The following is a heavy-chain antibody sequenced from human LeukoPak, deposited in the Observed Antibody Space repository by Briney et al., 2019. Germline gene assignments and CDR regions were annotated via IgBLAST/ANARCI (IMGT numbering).Heavy chain of an antibody. CDR3: ARGVIWFGELLGDY. V-gene: IGHV1-2*02. D-gene: IGHD3-10*01. Sequence: ASVKVSCKASGYTFTGYYMHWVRQAPGQGLEWMGWINPNGGGTNYAQKFQGRVTMTRDTSISTAYMELSRLRSDDTAVYYCARGVIWFGELLGDYWGQGTLVTVSS. J-gene: IGHJ4*02. CDR2: INPNGGGT. CDR1: GYTFTGYY.